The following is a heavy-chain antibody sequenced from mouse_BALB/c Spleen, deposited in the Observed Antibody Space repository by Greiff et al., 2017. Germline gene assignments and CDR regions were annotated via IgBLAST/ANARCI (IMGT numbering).Heavy chain of an antibody. CDR2: IWSGGST. D-gene: IGHD2-14*01. V-gene: IGHV2-2*02. J-gene: IGHJ3*01. Sequence: VQLKESGPGLVQPSQSLSITCTVSGFSLTSYGVHWVRQSPGKGLEWLGVIWSGGSTDYNAAFISRLSISKDNSKSQVFFKMNSLQANDTAIYYCARNRDYRYPWFAYWGQGTLVTVSA. CDR3: ARNRDYRYPWFAY. CDR1: GFSLTSYG.